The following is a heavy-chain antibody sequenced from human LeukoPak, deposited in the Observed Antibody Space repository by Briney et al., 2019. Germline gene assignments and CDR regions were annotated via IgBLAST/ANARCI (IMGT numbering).Heavy chain of an antibody. D-gene: IGHD6-13*01. V-gene: IGHV3-21*01. J-gene: IGHJ6*02. Sequence: PGGSLRLSCAASGFTFSSYSMNWVRQAPGKGLEWVSSISSSSSYIYYADSVKGRFTISRDNAKNSLYLQMNSLRAEDTAVYYCARDGARDSSWYEGRLYYYYGMDVWGQGTTVTVSS. CDR1: GFTFSSYS. CDR3: ARDGARDSSWYEGRLYYYYGMDV. CDR2: ISSSSSYI.